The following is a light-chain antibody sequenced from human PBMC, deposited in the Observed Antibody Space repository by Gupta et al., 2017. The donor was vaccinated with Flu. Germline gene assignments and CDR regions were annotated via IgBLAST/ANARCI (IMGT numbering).Light chain of an antibody. CDR2: GAS. CDR3: QQANGFPIT. Sequence: DIQMTQSPSSMSASVGDRVTITCRASQGVNTWLAWYQQKPGKAPKLLIYGASSLQSGVPSRFSGSGPGTDFTLTISSLQPEDFATYYCQQANGFPITFGQGTRLEIK. CDR1: QGVNTW. V-gene: IGKV1D-12*01. J-gene: IGKJ5*01.